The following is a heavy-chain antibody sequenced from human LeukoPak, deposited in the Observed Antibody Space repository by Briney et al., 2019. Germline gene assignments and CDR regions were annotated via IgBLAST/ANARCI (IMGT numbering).Heavy chain of an antibody. CDR2: ILNDGSQE. J-gene: IGHJ3*02. V-gene: IGHV3-33*08. CDR1: GFTFSSYW. Sequence: GGSLRLSCAASGFTFSSYWMSWVCQAPGKGLEWVAVILNDGSQEKYADSVKGRFTISRDNSKNTLFLQRNSLRAEDTAVYYCARDDALGDNALDIWGQGTMVTVSS. CDR3: ARDDALGDNALDI. D-gene: IGHD3-16*01.